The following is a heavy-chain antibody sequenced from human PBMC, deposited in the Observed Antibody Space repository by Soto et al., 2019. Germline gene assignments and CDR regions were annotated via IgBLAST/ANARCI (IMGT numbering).Heavy chain of an antibody. D-gene: IGHD3-3*01. J-gene: IGHJ6*02. CDR1: GFTFENYA. Sequence: GGSLRLSCVASGFTFENYAMSWVRQAPGKGLEWVSAISGSGGTTYYSDSVKGRFTISRDNSKNTVYLQMNDLRVEDAAEYFCAKDSWAIFGVPAGDYYAMDVWGQGTTVTVSS. CDR3: AKDSWAIFGVPAGDYYAMDV. V-gene: IGHV3-23*01. CDR2: ISGSGGTT.